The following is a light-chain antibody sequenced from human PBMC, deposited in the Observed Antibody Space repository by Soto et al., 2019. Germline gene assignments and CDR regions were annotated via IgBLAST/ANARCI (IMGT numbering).Light chain of an antibody. CDR2: GAS. Sequence: EIVMTQSPATLSVSPGERATLSCRASQSVSSNLAWYQQKPGQAPRLLIYGASTRATGIPHRFSGSGSGTDFTLTISSLQSEDFAVYYCQEYNNWPLTFGGGTKVEIK. CDR1: QSVSSN. J-gene: IGKJ4*01. V-gene: IGKV3D-15*01. CDR3: QEYNNWPLT.